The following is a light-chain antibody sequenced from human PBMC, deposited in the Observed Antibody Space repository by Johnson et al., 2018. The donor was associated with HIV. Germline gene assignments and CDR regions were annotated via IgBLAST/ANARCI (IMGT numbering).Light chain of an antibody. CDR3: GTWDSSMSAHYG. J-gene: IGLJ1*01. CDR1: SSNIGNNY. Sequence: QSVLTQPPSVSAAPGQKVTISCSGSSSNIGNNYVSWYQQLPGTAPKLLIHENNKRPSGIPDRFSGSKSGTSATLGITGLQTGDEADYYCGTWDSSMSAHYGFGTGTKITVL. CDR2: ENN. V-gene: IGLV1-51*02.